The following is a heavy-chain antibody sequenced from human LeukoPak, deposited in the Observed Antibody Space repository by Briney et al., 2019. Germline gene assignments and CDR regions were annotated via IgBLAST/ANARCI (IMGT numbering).Heavy chain of an antibody. CDR2: INPSGGNT. CDR1: GYTFTSYY. Sequence: ASVKVSCKASGYTFTSYYMHWVRQAPGQGLEWMGVINPSGGNTNSAQKLQGRVTMTTDTSTSTAYMELRSLRSDDTAVYYCARDLGTSGSYLPEDYWGQGTLVTVSS. J-gene: IGHJ4*02. D-gene: IGHD1-26*01. V-gene: IGHV1-46*01. CDR3: ARDLGTSGSYLPEDY.